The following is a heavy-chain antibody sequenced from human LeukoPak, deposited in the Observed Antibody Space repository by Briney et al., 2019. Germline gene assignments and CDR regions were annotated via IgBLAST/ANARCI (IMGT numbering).Heavy chain of an antibody. CDR2: ISGSGNRT. D-gene: IGHD2-15*01. CDR3: AKNLYSGGGSCYPSALGMDV. V-gene: IGHV3-23*01. CDR1: GFTFSSYA. J-gene: IGHJ6*02. Sequence: PGGSLRLSCAASGFTFSSYAMSWVRQAPGKGLEWVSSISGSGNRTYYADSVKGRFTISRDNSKNTLFLQMNSLRAEDTAVYYCAKNLYSGGGSCYPSALGMDVWGQGTTVTVSS.